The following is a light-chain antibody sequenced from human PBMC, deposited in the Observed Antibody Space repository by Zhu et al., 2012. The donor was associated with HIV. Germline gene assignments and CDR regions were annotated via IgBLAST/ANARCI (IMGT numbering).Light chain of an antibody. CDR1: QGISSY. Sequence: DIQLTQSPSFLSASVGDKVTITCRASQGISSYLAWYQQKAGKAPKLLIFATSTLQSGVPSRFSGSGSGTEFTLTISSLQPEDFGTYYCQQLNTYFFGGGYQGTRSN. CDR3: QQLNTYF. CDR2: ATS. J-gene: IGKJ4*01. V-gene: IGKV1-9*01.